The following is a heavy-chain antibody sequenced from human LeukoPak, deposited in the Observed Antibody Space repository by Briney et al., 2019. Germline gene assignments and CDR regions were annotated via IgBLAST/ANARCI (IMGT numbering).Heavy chain of an antibody. D-gene: IGHD3-10*01. CDR2: ISGSGGST. V-gene: IGHV3-23*01. J-gene: IGHJ4*02. CDR3: ARTPGGSGNLFDY. Sequence: AGGSLRLSCAASGFTFSSYAMSWVRQAPGKGLEWVSAISGSGGSTYYADSVKGRFTISRDNSKNTLYLQMNSLRAEDTAVYYCARTPGGSGNLFDYWGQGTLVTVSS. CDR1: GFTFSSYA.